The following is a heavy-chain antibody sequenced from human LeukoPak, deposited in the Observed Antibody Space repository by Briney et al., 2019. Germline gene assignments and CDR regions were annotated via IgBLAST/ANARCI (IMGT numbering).Heavy chain of an antibody. V-gene: IGHV3-23*01. Sequence: GGSLRLSCAASGFTFSSYAMSWVRQAPGKGLEWVSAISGSGGSTYYADSVKGRFTISRDNSKNTLYLQMNSLRAEDTAVYYCAKDVVLWFWDPSYFDYWGQGTLVTVSS. CDR3: AKDVVLWFWDPSYFDY. J-gene: IGHJ4*02. D-gene: IGHD3-10*01. CDR1: GFTFSSYA. CDR2: ISGSGGST.